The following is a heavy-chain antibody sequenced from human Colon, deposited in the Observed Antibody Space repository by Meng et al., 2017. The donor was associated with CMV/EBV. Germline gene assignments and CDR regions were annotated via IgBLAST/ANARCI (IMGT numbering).Heavy chain of an antibody. J-gene: IGHJ3*02. V-gene: IGHV1-2*02. D-gene: IGHD2-2*03. CDR3: VRDMDASQGSAFDI. CDR1: GYSFAAHY. Sequence: ASVKVSCKTSGYSFAAHYIHWGRKAPGQGLEWMGLIHPTTGAADYAQKFSDRVTMTRDMSITTFYMELRRLTSDDTAVYYCVRDMDASQGSAFDIWGQGTMVTVSS. CDR2: IHPTTGAA.